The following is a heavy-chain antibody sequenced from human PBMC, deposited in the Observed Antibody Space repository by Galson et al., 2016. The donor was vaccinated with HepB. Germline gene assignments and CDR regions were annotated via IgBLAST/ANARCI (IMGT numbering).Heavy chain of an antibody. V-gene: IGHV3-30-3*01. CDR2: ISDDGSFK. CDR1: GFTFRISA. CDR3: ARDQGAVGANYYQAMDV. Sequence: LRLTCAVSGFTFRISAMHWVRQAPGKGLEWVAVISDDGSFKDYADSVKGRFTISRDNSKNTLYLQMNSLRAEDTAVYFCARDQGAVGANYYQAMDVWGQGTTVTVSS. J-gene: IGHJ6*02. D-gene: IGHD1-26*01.